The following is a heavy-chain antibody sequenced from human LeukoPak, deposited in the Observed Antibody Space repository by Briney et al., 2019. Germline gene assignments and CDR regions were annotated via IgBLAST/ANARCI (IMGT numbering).Heavy chain of an antibody. CDR3: TGRGLRWLQFLFY. Sequence: GGSLRLSCAASGFTFSSYEMNWVRQAPGKGLEWVSYISSSGSTIYYADSVKGRFTISRDNAKNSLYLQMNSLRAEDTAVYYCTGRGLRWLQFLFYWGQGTLVTVSS. J-gene: IGHJ4*02. CDR2: ISSSGSTI. CDR1: GFTFSSYE. D-gene: IGHD5-24*01. V-gene: IGHV3-48*03.